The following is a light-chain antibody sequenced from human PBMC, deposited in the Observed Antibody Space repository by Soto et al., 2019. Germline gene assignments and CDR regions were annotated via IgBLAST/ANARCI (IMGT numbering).Light chain of an antibody. CDR2: GAS. CDR1: QRVSSSY. Sequence: EIVLTQSPGTLSSSPGERAPLSCRASQRVSSSYLAGYQQKPGQDPRLLMYGASSRATGIPDGFSGGGSATDFTLTISRLEPEDFAVYYCQQYGSSPYTLGQGTKLELK. V-gene: IGKV3-20*01. J-gene: IGKJ2*01. CDR3: QQYGSSPYT.